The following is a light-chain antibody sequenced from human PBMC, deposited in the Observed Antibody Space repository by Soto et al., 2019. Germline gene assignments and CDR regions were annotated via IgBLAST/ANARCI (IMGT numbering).Light chain of an antibody. CDR1: QSFRGL. Sequence: EIVLTQSPATLSLSPGERATLSCRASQSFRGLLAWYQRKPGQAPRILIYDASNRATGIPARFSGSGSGTDFTLTISSLEPEDFAVYYCQQRSNWPPWTFGQGTKVDIK. CDR2: DAS. V-gene: IGKV3-11*01. J-gene: IGKJ1*01. CDR3: QQRSNWPPWT.